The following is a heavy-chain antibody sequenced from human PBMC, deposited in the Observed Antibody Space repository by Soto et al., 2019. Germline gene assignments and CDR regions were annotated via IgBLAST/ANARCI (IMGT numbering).Heavy chain of an antibody. V-gene: IGHV4-4*02. D-gene: IGHD1-26*01. J-gene: IGHJ5*01. CDR1: GGSISSTNW. Sequence: SETLSLTCAVFGGSISSTNWWSWVRQPPGKGLEWIGEIYHSGSTTYNPSLKSRVTISMDRSKNQFSLKLSSVTAADTAVYYCAFTGTVGSINQDSWGQGTLVTVSS. CDR2: IYHSGST. CDR3: AFTGTVGSINQDS.